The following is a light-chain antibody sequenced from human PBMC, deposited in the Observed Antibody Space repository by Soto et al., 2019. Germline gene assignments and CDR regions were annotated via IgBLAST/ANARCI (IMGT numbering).Light chain of an antibody. V-gene: IGKV1-6*01. CDR3: LQDINYPWT. CDR1: QGIGNA. J-gene: IGKJ1*01. CDR2: GAS. Sequence: IQMTHSPSSLSASWLYRFTIYFRASQGIGNALGWYQQKPGKPPKVLIYGASNLQSGVPPRFSGSGSGTDFTLAISSLQPEDSATYYCLQDINYPWTFGQGTKVDIK.